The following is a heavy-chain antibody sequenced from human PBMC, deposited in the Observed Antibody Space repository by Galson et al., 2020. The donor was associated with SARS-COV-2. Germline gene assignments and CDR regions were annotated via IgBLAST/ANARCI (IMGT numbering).Heavy chain of an antibody. D-gene: IGHD3-16*01. CDR1: GFTFRSYG. J-gene: IGHJ2*01. V-gene: IGHV3-33*01. Sequence: GESLKISCAVSGFTFRSYGMHWVRQAPGKGLEWVAVIWYDGSKRYYTDSVKGRFTISRDNSKNTLYLQMNSLRAEDTAVYYCARDHRQLWIYYYFDLWGRGTLVTVPS. CDR2: IWYDGSKR. CDR3: ARDHRQLWIYYYFDL.